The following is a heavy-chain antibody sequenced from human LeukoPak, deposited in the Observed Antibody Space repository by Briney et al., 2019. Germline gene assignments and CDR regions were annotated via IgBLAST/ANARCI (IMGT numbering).Heavy chain of an antibody. CDR3: AGDVPGTSSFDY. D-gene: IGHD3-3*02. J-gene: IGHJ4*02. V-gene: IGHV4-4*07. CDR1: GGSISSYY. CDR2: IYTSGST. Sequence: SSETLSLTCTVSGGSISSYYWNWIRQPAGKGLEWIGRIYTSGSTNYNPSLKSRVTMSVDTSKNQFSLKLTSLTAADTAVYYCAGDVPGTSSFDYWGQGTLVTVSS.